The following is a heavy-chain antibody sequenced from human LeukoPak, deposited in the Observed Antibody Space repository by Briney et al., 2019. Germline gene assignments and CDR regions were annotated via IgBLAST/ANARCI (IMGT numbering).Heavy chain of an antibody. V-gene: IGHV1-18*01. Sequence: ASVKVSCKASGYTFTSYGISWVRQAPGQGLEWMGWISAYNGNTNYAQNLQGSVTMTTDTSTSTAYMELRSLRSDDTAVYYCARVPAASHYYYYMDVWGKGTTVTVSS. CDR1: GYTFTSYG. CDR2: ISAYNGNT. D-gene: IGHD2-2*01. J-gene: IGHJ6*03. CDR3: ARVPAASHYYYYMDV.